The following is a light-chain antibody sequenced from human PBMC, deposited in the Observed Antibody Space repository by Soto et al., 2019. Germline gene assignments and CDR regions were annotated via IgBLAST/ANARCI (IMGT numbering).Light chain of an antibody. Sequence: QSVLTQPPSVSAAPGQKVTISCSGSSSNIGNNYVSWYQQLPGTAPKLLIYENNKRPSGIPDRFSGSQSGTSATLGITGLQTGDEADYYCGTWDSSLSVGVFGGGTQLTVL. J-gene: IGLJ3*02. CDR3: GTWDSSLSVGV. CDR2: ENN. CDR1: SSNIGNNY. V-gene: IGLV1-51*02.